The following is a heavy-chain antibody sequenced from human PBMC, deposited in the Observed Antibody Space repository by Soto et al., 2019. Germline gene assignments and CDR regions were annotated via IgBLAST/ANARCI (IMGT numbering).Heavy chain of an antibody. V-gene: IGHV2-26*04. CDR3: ASTYSTSWYWFDP. Sequence: QVTVKESGPVLVKPTETLTLTCTVSGFSLSNAGLGVSWLRQPPGKALEWLAHIFSNDEKSYSTSLKSRLTISKDTSKRQVVLTMTNMDPVDTATYYCASTYSTSWYWFDPWGQGTLVTGSS. J-gene: IGHJ5*02. CDR1: GFSLSNAGLG. D-gene: IGHD6-13*01. CDR2: IFSNDEK.